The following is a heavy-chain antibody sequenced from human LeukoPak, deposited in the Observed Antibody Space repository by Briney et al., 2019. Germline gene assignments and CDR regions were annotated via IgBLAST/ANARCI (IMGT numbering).Heavy chain of an antibody. Sequence: GASVKVSCKASGYTFTSYYMHWVRQAPGQGLEWMGIINPSGGSTSYAQKFQGSVTMTRDTSTSTVYMELSSLRSEDTAVYYCARRDSSGQTLDYWGQGTLVTVSS. CDR2: INPSGGST. CDR1: GYTFTSYY. CDR3: ARRDSSGQTLDY. V-gene: IGHV1-46*01. D-gene: IGHD3-22*01. J-gene: IGHJ4*02.